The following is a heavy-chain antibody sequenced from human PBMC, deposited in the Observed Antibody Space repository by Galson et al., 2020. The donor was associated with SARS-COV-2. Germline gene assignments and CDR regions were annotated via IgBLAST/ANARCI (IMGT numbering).Heavy chain of an antibody. J-gene: IGHJ6*03. D-gene: IGHD6-13*01. V-gene: IGHV4-34*01. Sequence: SETLSLTCAVYGGSFSGYYWSWIRQPPGKGLEWIGEINHSGSTNYNPSLKSRVTISVDTSKNQFSLKLSSVTAADTAVYYCARDRYSSSWYNNYDCMDVWGKGTTVTVSS. CDR3: ARDRYSSSWYNNYDCMDV. CDR2: INHSGST. CDR1: GGSFSGYY.